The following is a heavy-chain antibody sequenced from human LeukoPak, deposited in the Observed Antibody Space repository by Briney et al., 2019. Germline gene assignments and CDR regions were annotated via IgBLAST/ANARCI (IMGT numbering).Heavy chain of an antibody. CDR2: ISDSGST. D-gene: IGHD2-15*01. J-gene: IGHJ4*02. CDR1: GGSISSYY. Sequence: SETLSLTCTVSGGSISSYYWSWIRQPPGQGLEWIGYISDSGSTNYNPFLKSRITISGDTPGNQVSLKLSSVTDADTAVYYCARKISYISVFDYWGQGTLVTVSS. CDR3: ARKISYISVFDY. V-gene: IGHV4-59*01.